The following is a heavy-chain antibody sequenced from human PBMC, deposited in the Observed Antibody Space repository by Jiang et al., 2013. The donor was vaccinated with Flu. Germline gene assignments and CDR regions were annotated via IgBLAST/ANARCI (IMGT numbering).Heavy chain of an antibody. Sequence: PGLVKPSETLSLTCTVSGGSISSYYWSWIRQPPGKGLEWIGYIYYSGSTNYNPSLKSRVTISVDTSKNQFSLKLSSVTAADTAVYYCARDHSLYGLPALGNWFDPWGQGTLVTVSS. D-gene: IGHD5/OR15-5a*01. CDR1: GGSISSYY. CDR2: IYYSGST. V-gene: IGHV4-59*01. CDR3: ARDHSLYGLPALGNWFDP. J-gene: IGHJ5*02.